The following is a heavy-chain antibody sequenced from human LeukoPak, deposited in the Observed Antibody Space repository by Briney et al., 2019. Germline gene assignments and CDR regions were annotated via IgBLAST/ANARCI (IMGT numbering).Heavy chain of an antibody. CDR3: ARDAGTFNY. CDR2: ISSSSTSI. D-gene: IGHD1-26*01. J-gene: IGHJ4*02. V-gene: IGHV3-48*01. CDR1: GFTFSSYS. Sequence: GGSLRLSCAASGFTFSSYSMNWVRQAPGTGLEWVSYISSSSTSIYYADSVKGRFTISRDNAKNSLSLQMNSLRAGDTAVYYCARDAGTFNYWGQGTLVTVSS.